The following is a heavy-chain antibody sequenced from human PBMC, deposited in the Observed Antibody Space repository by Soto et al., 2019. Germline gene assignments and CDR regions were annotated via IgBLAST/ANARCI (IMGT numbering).Heavy chain of an antibody. CDR1: GGTFSSYT. Sequence: QVQLVQSGAEVKKPGSSVKVSCKASGGTFSSYTISWVRQAPGQGLEWMGRIIPILGIANYAQKLQGRVTITADKSTSTAYMELSSLRSEDTAVYYCARGVVPAAMPYDAFDIWGQGTMVTVSS. CDR2: IIPILGIA. CDR3: ARGVVPAAMPYDAFDI. V-gene: IGHV1-69*02. D-gene: IGHD2-2*01. J-gene: IGHJ3*02.